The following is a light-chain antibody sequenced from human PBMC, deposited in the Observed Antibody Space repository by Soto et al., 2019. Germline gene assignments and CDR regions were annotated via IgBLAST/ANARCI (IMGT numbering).Light chain of an antibody. J-gene: IGKJ1*01. CDR3: HQHHSWPWT. CDR2: GAS. CDR1: QSVSSN. Sequence: EIVMSQSPATLSVSPGERATLSCRASQSVSSNLAWYQQKPGQAPRLLIYGASTRAAGILATFSGSGSGTEFTLTISSLQSEDFAVYYCHQHHSWPWTFGQGTKVEIK. V-gene: IGKV3-15*01.